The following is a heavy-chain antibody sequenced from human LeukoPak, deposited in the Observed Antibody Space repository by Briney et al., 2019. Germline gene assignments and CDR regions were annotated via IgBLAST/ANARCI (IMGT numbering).Heavy chain of an antibody. D-gene: IGHD4-23*01. V-gene: IGHV4-4*07. Sequence: SETLSLTCTVSGGSINSYYWSWIRQPAGKGLEWIGPIYSSGSTNYDPSLKSRVSMSVDMSKNQFSLKLTSVTAADTAVYYCARGGKATVVTMWGQGILVTVSS. CDR2: IYSSGST. CDR1: GGSINSYY. CDR3: ARGGKATVVTM. J-gene: IGHJ4*02.